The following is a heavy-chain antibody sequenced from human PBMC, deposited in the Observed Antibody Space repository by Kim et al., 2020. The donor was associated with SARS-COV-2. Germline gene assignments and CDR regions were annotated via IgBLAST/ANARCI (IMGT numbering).Heavy chain of an antibody. J-gene: IGHJ4*02. D-gene: IGHD3-16*01. V-gene: IGHV3-30*02. CDR3: AKWGLDGDFFDY. Sequence: YYAESVKGRFTISRDNSKNTLYLQMNSLRAEDTAVYYCAKWGLDGDFFDYWGQGTLVTVSS.